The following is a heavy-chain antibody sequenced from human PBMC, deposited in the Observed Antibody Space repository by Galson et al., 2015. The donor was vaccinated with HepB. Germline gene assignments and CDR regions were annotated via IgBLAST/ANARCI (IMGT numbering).Heavy chain of an antibody. Sequence: SVKVSCKVSGYTLTELSMHWVRQAPGKGLEWMGGFDPEDGETIYAQKFQGRVTMTEDTSTDTAYMELSSLRSEDTAVYYCATDLHGSGYLYFDYWGQGTLVTVSS. CDR2: FDPEDGET. V-gene: IGHV1-24*01. J-gene: IGHJ4*02. CDR3: ATDLHGSGYLYFDY. D-gene: IGHD3-10*01. CDR1: GYTLTELS.